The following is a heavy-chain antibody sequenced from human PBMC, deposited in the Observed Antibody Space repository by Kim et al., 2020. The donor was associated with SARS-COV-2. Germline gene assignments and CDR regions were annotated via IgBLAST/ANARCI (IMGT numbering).Heavy chain of an antibody. J-gene: IGHJ2*01. CDR1: GFTFSSYA. V-gene: IGHV3-23*01. CDR3: AKAGWQQLGLYHWYFDL. CDR2: ISGSGGST. Sequence: GGSLRLSCAASGFTFSSYAMSWVRQAPGKGLEWVSAISGSGGSTYYADSVKGRFTISRDNSKNTLYLQMNSLRAEDTAVYYCAKAGWQQLGLYHWYFDLWGRGTLVTVSS. D-gene: IGHD6-13*01.